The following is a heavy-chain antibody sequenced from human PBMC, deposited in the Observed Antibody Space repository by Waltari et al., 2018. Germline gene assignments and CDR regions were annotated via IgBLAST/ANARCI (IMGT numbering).Heavy chain of an antibody. CDR2: IWYDGSKE. CDR3: ARGRYSSSSYIDY. D-gene: IGHD6-6*01. Sequence: QVQLVESGGGVVQPGRSLRLSCVVSGFTFSSHNRHWVRQSPGKGREWVADIWYDGSKENYVDSVKGRFRISRDNSKNTVYLQLDRVSADDTAVYFCARGRYSSSSYIDYWGRGTLVTVSS. V-gene: IGHV3-33*01. J-gene: IGHJ4*02. CDR1: GFTFSSHN.